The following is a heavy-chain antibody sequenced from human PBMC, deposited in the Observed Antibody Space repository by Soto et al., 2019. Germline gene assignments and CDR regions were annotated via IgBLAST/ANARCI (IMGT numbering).Heavy chain of an antibody. D-gene: IGHD2-15*01. CDR1: GFTFSNYE. Sequence: EVQVVESGGNLVQPGGSLRLSCAGSGFTFSNYEMTWVRQAPGKGLEWVSYISSSSSIIHYADSVKGRFTISRDNAKNSLSVEMNSLRVEDTAVYYCAIGRDCSGGTCQGNGIDVWGQGTTVTVSS. V-gene: IGHV3-48*03. CDR3: AIGRDCSGGTCQGNGIDV. CDR2: ISSSSSII. J-gene: IGHJ6*02.